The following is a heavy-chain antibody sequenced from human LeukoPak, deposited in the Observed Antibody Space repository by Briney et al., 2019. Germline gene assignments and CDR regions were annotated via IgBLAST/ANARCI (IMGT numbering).Heavy chain of an antibody. J-gene: IGHJ4*02. CDR1: GFTFSSYS. Sequence: GGSLRLSCAASGFTFSSYSMNWVRQAPGKGLEWVSSISSSSSCIYYADSVKGRFTISRDNAKNSLYLQMNSLRAEDTAVYYCARDSPRYYDSSGALDYWGQGTLVTVSS. CDR3: ARDSPRYYDSSGALDY. V-gene: IGHV3-21*01. CDR2: ISSSSSCI. D-gene: IGHD3-22*01.